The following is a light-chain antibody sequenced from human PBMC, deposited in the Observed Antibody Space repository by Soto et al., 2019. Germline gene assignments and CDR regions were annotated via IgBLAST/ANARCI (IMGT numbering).Light chain of an antibody. Sequence: QSALTQPASVSGSPGQSITISCTGTSSDVGGYKYVSWYHQHPGKAHKLMIFEVIYRLSGDSNHCSGARSGNTASLTISGGQGKDEADCYVGAFTSSITQYVFGTWTKLTVL. CDR1: SSDVGGYKY. CDR2: EVI. CDR3: GAFTSSITQYV. J-gene: IGLJ1*01. V-gene: IGLV2-14*01.